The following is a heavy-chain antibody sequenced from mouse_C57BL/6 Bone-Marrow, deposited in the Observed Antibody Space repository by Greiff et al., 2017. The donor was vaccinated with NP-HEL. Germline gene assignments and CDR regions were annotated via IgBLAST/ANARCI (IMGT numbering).Heavy chain of an antibody. J-gene: IGHJ3*01. CDR2: IDPENGDT. CDR1: GFNFTDYY. Sequence: VQLKQSGAELVRPGASVKLSCTASGFNFTDYYMHWVKQRPEQGLEWIGWIDPENGDTDYASKFQGKATMTADTSSNTAYMQLSSLTSEDTAVYYCAMSYSSYWFAYWGQGTLVTVSA. D-gene: IGHD2-5*01. CDR3: AMSYSSYWFAY. V-gene: IGHV14-4*02.